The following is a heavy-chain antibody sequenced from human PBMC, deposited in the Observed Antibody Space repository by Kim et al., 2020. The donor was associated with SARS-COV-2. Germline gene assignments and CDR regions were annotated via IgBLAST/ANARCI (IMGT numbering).Heavy chain of an antibody. V-gene: IGHV3-30*04. CDR1: GFTFSSYA. CDR2: ISYDGSNI. CDR3: ARDRLVSSVGSGSYLLRGGWFDP. J-gene: IGHJ5*02. D-gene: IGHD3-10*01. Sequence: GGSLRLSCAASGFTFSSYAMHWVRQAPGKGLEWVAVISYDGSNIYYADSVKGRFTISRDNSKNTLYLQMNSLRAEDTAVYYCARDRLVSSVGSGSYLLRGGWFDPWGQGTLVTVSS.